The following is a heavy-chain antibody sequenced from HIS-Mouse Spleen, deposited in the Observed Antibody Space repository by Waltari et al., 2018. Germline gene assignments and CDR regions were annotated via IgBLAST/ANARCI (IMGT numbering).Heavy chain of an antibody. Sequence: QVTLRESGPALVKPTQTLTLTCTFSGFSLSTSGMCVSWIRQPPGKALEWLARIDWDDDKYYSTSLKTRLTISKDTSKNQVVLTMTNMDPVDTATYYCASRVWGTAMPGFDYWGQGTLVTVSS. J-gene: IGHJ4*02. V-gene: IGHV2-70*15. CDR3: ASRVWGTAMPGFDY. CDR1: GFSLSTSGMC. CDR2: IDWDDDK. D-gene: IGHD5-18*01.